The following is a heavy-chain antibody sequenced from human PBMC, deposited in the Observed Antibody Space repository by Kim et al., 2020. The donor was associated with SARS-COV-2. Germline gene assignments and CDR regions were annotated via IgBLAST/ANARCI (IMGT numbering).Heavy chain of an antibody. J-gene: IGHJ6*02. D-gene: IGHD2-15*01. Sequence: SVKGIFTISRDDSKNTLYLQMNRLRGEDTAVYYCARRSGGSLYSYYGMDVWGQGTTVTVSS. V-gene: IGHV3-66*01. CDR3: ARRSGGSLYSYYGMDV.